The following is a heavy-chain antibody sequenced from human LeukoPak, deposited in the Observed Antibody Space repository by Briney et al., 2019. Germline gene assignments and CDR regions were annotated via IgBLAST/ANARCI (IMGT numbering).Heavy chain of an antibody. Sequence: SETLSLTCAVYGGSFSGYYWSWIRQPPGKGLEGIGEINHSGSTNYNPSLKSRVTISVDTSKNQFSLKLSSVTAADTAVYYCARGSHYYGSGSYLDYWGQGTLVTVSS. D-gene: IGHD3-10*01. V-gene: IGHV4-34*01. J-gene: IGHJ4*02. CDR2: INHSGST. CDR1: GGSFSGYY. CDR3: ARGSHYYGSGSYLDY.